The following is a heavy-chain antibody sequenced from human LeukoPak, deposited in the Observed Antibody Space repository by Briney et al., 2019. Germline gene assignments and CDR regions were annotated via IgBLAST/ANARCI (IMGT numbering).Heavy chain of an antibody. CDR1: GGSFSNYY. J-gene: IGHJ4*02. Sequence: SETLSLTCAVYGGSFSNYYWHWIRQPPGKGLQWIGEISHSGGINYNPSLKSRVTISEDTSKSQFSLRLTSVTAADTAVYYCARDYYGGNSDWGQGTLVTASS. CDR2: ISHSGGI. V-gene: IGHV4-34*01. CDR3: ARDYYGGNSD. D-gene: IGHD4-23*01.